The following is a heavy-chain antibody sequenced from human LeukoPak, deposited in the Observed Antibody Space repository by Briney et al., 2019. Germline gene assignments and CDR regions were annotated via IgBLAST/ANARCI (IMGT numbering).Heavy chain of an antibody. V-gene: IGHV1-2*06. D-gene: IGHD3-16*02. CDR1: GYTFTGYY. Sequence: ASVKVSCTASGYTFTGYYMHWVRQAPGQGLEWMGRINPNSGGTNYAQKFQGRVTMTRDTSISTAYMELSRLRSGDTAVFYCARGGPYEYVWGSYRPFDYWGQGTLVTVSS. CDR2: INPNSGGT. J-gene: IGHJ4*02. CDR3: ARGGPYEYVWGSYRPFDY.